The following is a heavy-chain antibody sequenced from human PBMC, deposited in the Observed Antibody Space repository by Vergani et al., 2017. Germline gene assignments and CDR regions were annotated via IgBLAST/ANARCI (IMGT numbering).Heavy chain of an antibody. CDR1: GFTFSNYA. Sequence: VQLVESGGGLVQPGGSLRLSCAASGFTFSNYAMSWVRQAPGKGLEGVSTLSGSGGSTYYADPVKGRFTISRDNSKNTLYLQMNSLRAEDTAVYYCARDQWQQLIPFDYWGQGTLVTVSS. D-gene: IGHD6-13*01. V-gene: IGHV3-23*04. J-gene: IGHJ4*02. CDR3: ARDQWQQLIPFDY. CDR2: LSGSGGST.